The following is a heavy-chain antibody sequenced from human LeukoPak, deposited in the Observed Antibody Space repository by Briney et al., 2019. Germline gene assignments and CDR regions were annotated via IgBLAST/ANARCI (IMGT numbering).Heavy chain of an antibody. CDR1: GYSISSGYY. J-gene: IGHJ3*02. V-gene: IGHV4-38-2*01. Sequence: KPSETLSLTCAVSGYSISSGYYWGWIRQPPGKGLEWIGSMYHSGSTNYNPSLKSRVTISVDTSKNQFSLKLNSVTAADTAVYYCARRRCSSTSCYPFDGFDIWGPGTMVTVFS. CDR2: MYHSGST. CDR3: ARRRCSSTSCYPFDGFDI. D-gene: IGHD2-2*01.